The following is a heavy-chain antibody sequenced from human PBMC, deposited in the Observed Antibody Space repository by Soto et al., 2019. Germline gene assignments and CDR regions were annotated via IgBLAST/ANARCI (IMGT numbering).Heavy chain of an antibody. J-gene: IGHJ6*02. V-gene: IGHV3-43*01. CDR1: GFTFDDYT. CDR2: ISWDGGST. CDR3: AKTSAEYYYYGMDV. Sequence: EVQLGESGGVVVQPGGSLRLSCAASGFTFDDYTMHWVRQAPGKGLEWVSLISWDGGSTYYADSVKGRFTISRDNSKNSLYLQMNSLRTEDTALYYCAKTSAEYYYYGMDVWGQGTTVTVSS.